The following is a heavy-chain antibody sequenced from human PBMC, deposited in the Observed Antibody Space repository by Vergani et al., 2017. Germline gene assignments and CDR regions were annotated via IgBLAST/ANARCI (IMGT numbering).Heavy chain of an antibody. Sequence: QVQLVQSGAEVKKPGASVKVSCKASGYTFTSYGISWVRQAPGQGLEWMGWISAYNGNTNYAQKLQGRVTMTTDTSTSTAYMELSRLRSDDTAVYYCASDIVVVPAATRAGFDPWGQGTLVTVSS. J-gene: IGHJ5*02. CDR3: ASDIVVVPAATRAGFDP. D-gene: IGHD2-2*01. CDR2: ISAYNGNT. V-gene: IGHV1-18*04. CDR1: GYTFTSYG.